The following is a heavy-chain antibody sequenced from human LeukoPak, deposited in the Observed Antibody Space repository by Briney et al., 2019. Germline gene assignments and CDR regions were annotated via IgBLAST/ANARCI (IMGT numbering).Heavy chain of an antibody. CDR3: ATGGYSGSYLAPFDY. V-gene: IGHV1-24*01. J-gene: IGHJ4*02. CDR1: GYTLTELS. D-gene: IGHD1-26*01. Sequence: ASVRVSFTVSGYTLTELSMQWVRQAPGKGHEWVGGFDPEDGETIYAQKFQGRVTMTEDTSTDTAYMELSSLRSEDTAVYYCATGGYSGSYLAPFDYWGQGTLVTVSS. CDR2: FDPEDGET.